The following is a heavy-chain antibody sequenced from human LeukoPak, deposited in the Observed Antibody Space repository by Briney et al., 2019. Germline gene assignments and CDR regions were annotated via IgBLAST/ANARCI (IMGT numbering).Heavy chain of an antibody. J-gene: IGHJ3*02. Sequence: SGTLSLTCAVSGGSLSSSNWWSWVRQPPGKGLEWIGEIYHCGSTNYNPSLKSRVTISVAKSKNQFSLKLRSVTAADTAVYYCARRVDAFDIWGQGTMVTVSS. CDR2: IYHCGST. CDR1: GGSLSSSNW. V-gene: IGHV4-4*02. CDR3: ARRVDAFDI.